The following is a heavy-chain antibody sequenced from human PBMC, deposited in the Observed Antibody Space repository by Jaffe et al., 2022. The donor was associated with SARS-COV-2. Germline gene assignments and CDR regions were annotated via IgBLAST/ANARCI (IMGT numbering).Heavy chain of an antibody. Sequence: QVQLQESGPGLVKPSETLSLTCTVSGGSISSYYWSWIRQPPGKGLEWIGYIYYSGSTNYNPSLKSRVTISVDTSKNQFSLKLSSVTAADTAVYYCASWNYWETFDYWGQGTLVTVSS. CDR1: GGSISSYY. J-gene: IGHJ4*02. V-gene: IGHV4-59*01. CDR2: IYYSGST. CDR3: ASWNYWETFDY. D-gene: IGHD1-7*01.